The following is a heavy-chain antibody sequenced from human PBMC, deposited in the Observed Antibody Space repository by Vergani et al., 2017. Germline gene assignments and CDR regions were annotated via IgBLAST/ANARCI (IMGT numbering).Heavy chain of an antibody. CDR3: ASSYSSGWPLHY. CDR2: IYYSGST. D-gene: IGHD6-19*01. CDR1: GYSISSGYY. Sequence: QVQLQESGPGLVKPSETLSLTCAVSGYSISSGYYWGWIRQPPGKGLEWIGSIYYSGSTYYNPSLKSRVTISVDTSKNQFSLKLSSVTAADTAVYYCASSYSSGWPLHYWGQGTLVTVSS. V-gene: IGHV4-38-2*01. J-gene: IGHJ4*02.